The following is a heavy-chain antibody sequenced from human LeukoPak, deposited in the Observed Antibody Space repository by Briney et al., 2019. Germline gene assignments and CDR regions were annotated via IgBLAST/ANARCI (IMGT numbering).Heavy chain of an antibody. CDR2: ISAYNGNT. J-gene: IGHJ4*02. D-gene: IGHD1-26*01. V-gene: IGHV1-18*01. CDR1: GYTFTSYV. CDR3: ARASVGATLSDFDY. Sequence: ASVKVSCKASGYTFTSYVISWVRQAPGQGLEWMGWISAYNGNTNYAQKLQGRVTMTTDTSTSTAYMELRSLRSDDTAVYYCARASVGATLSDFDYWGQGTLVTVSS.